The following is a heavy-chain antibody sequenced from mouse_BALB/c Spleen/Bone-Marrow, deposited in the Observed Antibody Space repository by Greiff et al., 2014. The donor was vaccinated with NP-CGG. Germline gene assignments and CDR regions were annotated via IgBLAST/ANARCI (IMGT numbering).Heavy chain of an antibody. CDR3: ARENYGSSYGFAY. Sequence: EVQLQQSGPELVKPGASMKISCKASGYSFTGYTMNWVKQSHGKNLEWIGLINPYNGGTSYNQKFKGKATLTVDKSSSTAYMALLSLTPEDSAVYYCARENYGSSYGFAYWGQGTLVTVSA. J-gene: IGHJ3*01. D-gene: IGHD1-1*01. CDR2: INPYNGGT. CDR1: GYSFTGYT. V-gene: IGHV1-18*01.